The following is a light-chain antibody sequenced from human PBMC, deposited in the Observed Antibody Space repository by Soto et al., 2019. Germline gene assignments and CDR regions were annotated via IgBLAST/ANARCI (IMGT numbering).Light chain of an antibody. J-gene: IGKJ1*01. Sequence: DIQMTQSPSTLSASVGERVTITWRASESISSFFAWYPPKPGKAPKLLIYDASSLESGVPSRLSGSGSGTEFTLTISRLTPDDFATYYCQQYNSYWTFGHGTKVDI. CDR2: DAS. CDR3: QQYNSYWT. V-gene: IGKV1-5*01. CDR1: ESISSF.